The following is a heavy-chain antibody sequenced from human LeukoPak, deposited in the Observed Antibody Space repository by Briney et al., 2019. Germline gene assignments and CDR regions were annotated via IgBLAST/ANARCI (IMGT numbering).Heavy chain of an antibody. CDR2: IYYSGST. D-gene: IGHD5-12*01. CDR3: ARAPSGHFDY. Sequence: SETLSLTCTVSGGSTSSYYWSWIRQPPGKGLEWIGYIYYSGSTNYNPSLKSRVTISVDTSKNQFSLKLSSVTAADTAVYYCARAPSGHFDYWGQGTLVTVSS. J-gene: IGHJ4*02. CDR1: GGSTSSYY. V-gene: IGHV4-59*01.